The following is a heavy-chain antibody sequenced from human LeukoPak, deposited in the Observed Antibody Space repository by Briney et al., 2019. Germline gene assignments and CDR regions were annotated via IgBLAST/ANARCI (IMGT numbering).Heavy chain of an antibody. CDR3: AKDWGPYCSSTSCYAFAY. D-gene: IGHD2-2*01. CDR2: ISGSGGST. J-gene: IGHJ4*02. CDR1: GFTFSSYA. V-gene: IGHV3-23*01. Sequence: GSLRLSCAASGFTFSSYAMSWDRQAPGKGLEWVSAISGSGGSTYYADSVKGRFTISRDNSKNTLYLQMNSLRAEDTAVYYCAKDWGPYCSSTSCYAFAYWGQGTLVTVSS.